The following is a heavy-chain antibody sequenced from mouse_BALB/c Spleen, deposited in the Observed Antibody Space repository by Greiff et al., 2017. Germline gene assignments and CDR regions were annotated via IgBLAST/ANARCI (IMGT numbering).Heavy chain of an antibody. Sequence: VQLKQSGAELVKPGASVKLSCTASGFNIKDTYMHWVKQRPEQGLEWIGRIDPANGNTKYDPKFQGKATITADTSSNTAYLQLSSLTSEDTAVYYCARLGDGYYRYFDYWGQGTTLTVSS. V-gene: IGHV14-3*02. CDR1: GFNIKDTY. J-gene: IGHJ2*01. CDR3: ARLGDGYYRYFDY. CDR2: IDPANGNT. D-gene: IGHD2-3*01.